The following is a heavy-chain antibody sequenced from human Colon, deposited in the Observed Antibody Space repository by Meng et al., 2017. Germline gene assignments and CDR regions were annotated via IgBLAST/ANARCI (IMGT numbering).Heavy chain of an antibody. CDR2: ARIDYANT. V-gene: IGHV4-59*01. CDR1: GFTFSSYA. J-gene: IGHJ4*02. Sequence: QVQLVESGGGVVQPGRSLRLSCAASGFTFSSYAMHWVRQPPGKGLEWIGYARIDYANTNYNPSLKSRVNVSLDTSKNQFSLNVRSVTAADTAVYYCARDYWGSLDFWGQGILVTVSS. CDR3: ARDYWGSLDF. D-gene: IGHD3-16*01.